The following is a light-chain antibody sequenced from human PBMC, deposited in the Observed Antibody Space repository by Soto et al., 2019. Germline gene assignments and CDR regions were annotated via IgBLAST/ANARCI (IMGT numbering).Light chain of an antibody. CDR3: QQSYSTPRT. J-gene: IGKJ1*01. Sequence: DIQMTQSPSSLSASVGDRVTITWRASQSISSYLNWYQQKPGKAPKLLIYAASSLQSGVPSRFSGSGSGTDFTLTISSLQPEEFATYDCQQSYSTPRTFGQGTKVEIK. V-gene: IGKV1-39*01. CDR1: QSISSY. CDR2: AAS.